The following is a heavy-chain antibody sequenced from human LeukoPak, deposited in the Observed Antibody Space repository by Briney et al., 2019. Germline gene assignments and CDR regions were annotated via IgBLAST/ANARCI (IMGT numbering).Heavy chain of an antibody. J-gene: IGHJ6*03. CDR1: GGSIRSYY. CDR2: IYYSGST. V-gene: IGHV4-59*01. D-gene: IGHD6-13*01. CDR3: ASSPLASWLEGYYYYYMDV. Sequence: SETLSLTCSVSGGSIRSYYWSWIRQPPGKGLEWIGYIYYSGSTNYNPSLKSRVTISVDTSKNQFSLKLSSVTAADTAVYYCASSPLASWLEGYYYYYMDVWGKGTTVTISS.